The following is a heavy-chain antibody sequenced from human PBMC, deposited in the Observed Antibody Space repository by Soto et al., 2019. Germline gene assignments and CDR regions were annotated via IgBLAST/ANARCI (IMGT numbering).Heavy chain of an antibody. CDR3: AGGKFYAFDI. V-gene: IGHV4-4*02. CDR2: IDHSGTT. J-gene: IGHJ3*02. Sequence: SDSLSPTSNYSGFTIRIPNWWAWVRQAPGKGLEWIGEIDHSGTTNYNPSLNSRVTISLDRSKNQFSLRLTSVAAADTAVYFCAGGKFYAFDIWGQGTMVT. CDR1: GFTIRIPNW.